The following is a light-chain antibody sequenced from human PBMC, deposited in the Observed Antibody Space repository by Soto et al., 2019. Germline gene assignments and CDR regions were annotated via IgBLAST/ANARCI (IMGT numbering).Light chain of an antibody. CDR3: GSYTSSSAYV. V-gene: IGLV2-14*01. CDR2: EVS. J-gene: IGLJ1*01. Sequence: QSVLTQPASVSGSPGQSITISCTGTSSDVGGYNYVSWYQQHPGKAPKLMIYEVSNRPSGVSNRFSGSKSGNTASLTISGLQDEDEADYYCGSYTSSSAYVFGTGTKLTVL. CDR1: SSDVGGYNY.